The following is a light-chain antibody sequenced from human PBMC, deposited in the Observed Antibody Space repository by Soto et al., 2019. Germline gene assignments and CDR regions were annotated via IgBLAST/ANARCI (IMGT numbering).Light chain of an antibody. CDR3: QHYNDWPYS. Sequence: EIGMTQSPATLSVSPGERATLSCRASQSVSSNLAWYQQNPGQAPRLLISGASTRATGIPARFSGSGSGTEFTLTISSLQSEDFAVYYCQHYNDWPYSFGQGTKLEIK. CDR1: QSVSSN. CDR2: GAS. V-gene: IGKV3D-15*01. J-gene: IGKJ2*01.